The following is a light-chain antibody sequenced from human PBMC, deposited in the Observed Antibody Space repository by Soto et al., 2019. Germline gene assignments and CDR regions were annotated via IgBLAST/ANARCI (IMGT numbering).Light chain of an antibody. CDR3: QQRSNWPPSLT. V-gene: IGKV3-11*01. Sequence: EIVLTQSPATLSLSPGERATLSCRASQSVSSYLAWYQQKPGQAPRLLIYDASNRATGIPARFSGSWSGTDFTLTISSLEPEEFAVYYCQQRSNWPPSLTFGGGTKVEIK. CDR2: DAS. J-gene: IGKJ4*01. CDR1: QSVSSY.